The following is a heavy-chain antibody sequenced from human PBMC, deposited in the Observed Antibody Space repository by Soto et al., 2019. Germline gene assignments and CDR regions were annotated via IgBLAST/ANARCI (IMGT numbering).Heavy chain of an antibody. CDR2: ISYDGSNK. J-gene: IGHJ4*02. CDR1: GFTFSSYA. CDR3: ARAIAPAFFDY. Sequence: PGGSLRLSCAASGFTFSSYAMHWVRQAPGKGLEWVAVISYDGSNKYYADSVKGRFTISRDNSKYTLYLQMNSLRAEDTAVYYCARAIAPAFFDYWGQGTLVTAPQ. V-gene: IGHV3-30-3*01. D-gene: IGHD6-13*01.